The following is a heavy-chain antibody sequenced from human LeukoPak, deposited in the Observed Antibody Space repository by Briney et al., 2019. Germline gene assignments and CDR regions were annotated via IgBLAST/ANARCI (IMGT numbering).Heavy chain of an antibody. J-gene: IGHJ4*02. Sequence: GGSLRLSCAASGFTFSTYWMHWVRQAPGKGLEWVSLIDSDGNNTSYAESAKGRFTISRDNTKNTLYLQMKSLRAEDTAVYYCARDLLNWGQGALVTASA. V-gene: IGHV3-74*03. CDR1: GFTFSTYW. CDR3: ARDLLN. CDR2: IDSDGNNT.